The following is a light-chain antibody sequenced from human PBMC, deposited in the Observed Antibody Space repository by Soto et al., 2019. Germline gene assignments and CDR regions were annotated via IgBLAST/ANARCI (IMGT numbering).Light chain of an antibody. CDR1: QSVSNNY. J-gene: IGKJ1*01. CDR2: GAS. Sequence: EIVLTQSPGTLSLSPGERATLSCRASQSVSNNYLAWYQQKPGQAPRLLIYGASNRATGIPDRFSGSGSGTVFTLTISRLEPEFFAVYYCQQYGSPGTFGQGTKVDIK. CDR3: QQYGSPGT. V-gene: IGKV3-20*01.